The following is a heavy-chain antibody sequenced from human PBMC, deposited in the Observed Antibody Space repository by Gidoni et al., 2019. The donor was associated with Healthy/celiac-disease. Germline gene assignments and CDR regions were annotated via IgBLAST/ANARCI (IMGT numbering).Heavy chain of an antibody. Sequence: EVQLVESGGGLVKPGGSLRLSCAASGFTFSSYSMNWVRQAPGKGLEWVSSISSSSSYIYYADSVKGRFTISRDNAKNSLYLQMNSLRAEDTAVYYCARVGITMVEDYYMDVWGKGTTVTVSS. CDR1: GFTFSSYS. CDR3: ARVGITMVEDYYMDV. D-gene: IGHD3-10*01. J-gene: IGHJ6*03. V-gene: IGHV3-21*01. CDR2: ISSSSSYI.